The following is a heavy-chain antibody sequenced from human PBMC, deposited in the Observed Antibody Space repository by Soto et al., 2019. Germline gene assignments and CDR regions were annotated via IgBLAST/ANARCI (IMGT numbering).Heavy chain of an antibody. V-gene: IGHV4-34*01. CDR2: INHSGST. J-gene: IGHJ4*02. CDR1: GGSFSGYY. Sequence: QVQLQQWGAGLLKPSETLSLTCAVYGGSFSGYYWSWIRQPPGKGLEWIGEINHSGSTNYNPSLKSRVTISVDTSKNQFSLKLSSVTAADTAVYYCARGSREYYDYIWGSYLGYYFDYWGQGTLVTVSS. CDR3: ARGSREYYDYIWGSYLGYYFDY. D-gene: IGHD3-16*02.